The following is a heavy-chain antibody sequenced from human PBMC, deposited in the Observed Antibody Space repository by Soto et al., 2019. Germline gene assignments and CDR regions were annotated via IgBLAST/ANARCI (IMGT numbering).Heavy chain of an antibody. CDR1: GGSISSSSYY. J-gene: IGHJ4*02. V-gene: IGHV4-39*01. D-gene: IGHD6-6*01. CDR2: IYYSGST. Sequence: SETLSLTCTVSGGSISSSSYYWGWIRQPPGKGLEWIGSIYYSGSTYYNPSLKSRVTISVDTSKNQFSLKLSSVTAADTAVYYCASRKHIIGRQLDLEFFDYWGQGTLVTVSS. CDR3: ASRKHIIGRQLDLEFFDY.